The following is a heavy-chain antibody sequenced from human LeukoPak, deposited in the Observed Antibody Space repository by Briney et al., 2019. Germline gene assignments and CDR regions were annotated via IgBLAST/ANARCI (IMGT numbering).Heavy chain of an antibody. D-gene: IGHD5-18*01. V-gene: IGHV4-39*01. CDR3: ARHVSHTANDY. CDR1: GVSIRSSSYY. CDR2: LYYSGST. Sequence: PSETLSLTCTVTGVSIRSSSYYWGWVRPPPEKGLEWIGSLYYSGSTYYNPSLKSRVTISVDTSRNQFSLKLTSVAAADTAMYCCARHVSHTANDYWGQGTLVTVSS. J-gene: IGHJ4*02.